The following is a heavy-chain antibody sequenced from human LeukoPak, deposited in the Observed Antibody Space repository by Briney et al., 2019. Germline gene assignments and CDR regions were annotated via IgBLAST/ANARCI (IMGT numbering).Heavy chain of an antibody. CDR2: INPSGGST. CDR3: ARDIRRGPVAGTRTTDY. V-gene: IGHV1-46*01. CDR1: GYTFTSYY. D-gene: IGHD6-19*01. Sequence: ASVKVSCKASGYTFTSYYMHWVRQAPGQGLEWMGIINPSGGSTSYAQKFQGRVTMTRDMSTSTVYMELRSLRSDDTAVYYCARDIRRGPVAGTRTTDYWGQGTLVTVSS. J-gene: IGHJ4*02.